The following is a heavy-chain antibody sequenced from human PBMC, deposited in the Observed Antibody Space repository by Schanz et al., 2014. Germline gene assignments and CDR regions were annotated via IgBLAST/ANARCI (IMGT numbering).Heavy chain of an antibody. CDR3: ARDRWDWNNAFDI. J-gene: IGHJ3*02. V-gene: IGHV3-53*01. D-gene: IGHD1-1*01. Sequence: EVQLVESGGGLIQPGGSLRLSCAASGFTVSSNYMSWVRQAPGKGLEGVSVIYSGGSTYYADSVKGRFTISRDNSKNTLYLQMNSLRAEDTAVYYCARDRWDWNNAFDIWGQGTMVTVSS. CDR2: IYSGGST. CDR1: GFTVSSNY.